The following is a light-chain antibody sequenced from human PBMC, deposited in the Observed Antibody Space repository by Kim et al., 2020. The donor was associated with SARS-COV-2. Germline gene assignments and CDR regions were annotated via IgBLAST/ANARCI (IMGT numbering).Light chain of an antibody. CDR2: QDS. CDR3: QAWDSSTVV. CDR1: KLGDKY. J-gene: IGLJ2*01. Sequence: SVSPVQTASITCSGEKLGDKYACWYQQKPGQSPVLVIYQDSKRPSGIPERFSGSNSGNTATLTISGTQAMDEADYYCQAWDSSTVVFGGGTKLTVL. V-gene: IGLV3-1*01.